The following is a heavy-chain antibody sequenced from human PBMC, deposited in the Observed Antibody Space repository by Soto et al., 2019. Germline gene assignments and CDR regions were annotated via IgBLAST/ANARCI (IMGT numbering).Heavy chain of an antibody. CDR2: IYPENSNV. V-gene: IGHV5-51*01. Sequence: GDSLKISCKASGDNFATFWIGWVRQVPGEGLEWMSIIYPENSNVEYSPSYKGRITISADKSLNTAYLQWNSLRASDSAMYYCARRLYFDTWFDPWGQGTLVTVSS. CDR1: GDNFATFW. D-gene: IGHD3-9*01. CDR3: ARRLYFDTWFDP. J-gene: IGHJ5*02.